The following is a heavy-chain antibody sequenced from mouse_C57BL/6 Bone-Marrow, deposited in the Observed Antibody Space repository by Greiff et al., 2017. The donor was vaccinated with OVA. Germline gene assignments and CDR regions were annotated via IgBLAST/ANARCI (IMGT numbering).Heavy chain of an antibody. CDR1: GFNIKDYY. Sequence: EVQRVESGAELVRPGASVKLSCTASGFNIKDYYMHWVKQRPEQGLEWIGRIDPEDGDTEYAPKFQGKATMTADTSSNTAYLQLSSLTSEDTAVYYCTTLPFYYDGSSYWYFDVWGTGTTVTVSS. V-gene: IGHV14-1*01. CDR2: IDPEDGDT. CDR3: TTLPFYYDGSSYWYFDV. D-gene: IGHD1-1*01. J-gene: IGHJ1*03.